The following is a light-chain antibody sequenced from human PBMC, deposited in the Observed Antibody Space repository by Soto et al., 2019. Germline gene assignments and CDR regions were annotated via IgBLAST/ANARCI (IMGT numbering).Light chain of an antibody. J-gene: IGKJ2*01. CDR3: QQYASSPPT. CDR2: GAS. V-gene: IGKV3-20*01. CDR1: QSVSSSY. Sequence: EIVLTQSPGTLSLSPGERATLSCRASQSVSSSYLAWFQQKPSQAPRLLIYGASSRPTGIPDRFSGSGSGTDFTLTISRLEPEDLAVFYCQQYASSPPTFGQGTKLEIK.